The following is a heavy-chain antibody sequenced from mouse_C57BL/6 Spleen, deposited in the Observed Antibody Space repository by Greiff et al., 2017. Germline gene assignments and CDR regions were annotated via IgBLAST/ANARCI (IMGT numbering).Heavy chain of an antibody. CDR3: ARDFSYYFGY. CDR2: ISSGSSTI. CDR1: GFTFSDYG. Sequence: EVQLMESGGGLVKPGGSLKLSCAASGFTFSDYGMHWVRQAPEEGLEWVAYISSGSSTIYYADTVKGRFTISRDNAKNTLFLQMTSLRSEDTAMYYCARDFSYYFGYWGQGTTLTVAS. V-gene: IGHV5-17*01. J-gene: IGHJ2*01.